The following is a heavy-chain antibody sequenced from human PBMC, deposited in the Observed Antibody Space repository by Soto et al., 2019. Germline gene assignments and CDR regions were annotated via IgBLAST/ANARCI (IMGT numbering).Heavy chain of an antibody. D-gene: IGHD4-17*01. CDR2: IYYSGST. J-gene: IGHJ4*02. CDR1: GGSISTYY. Sequence: PSETLSLTCTVSGGSISTYYWSWIRQPPGKGLEWIGYIYYSGSTNYTPSLKSRVTISLDTSKNQFSLMLSSVTAADTALYYCARAPGVRFYFDSWGQGTLVTVSS. CDR3: ARAPGVRFYFDS. V-gene: IGHV4-59*01.